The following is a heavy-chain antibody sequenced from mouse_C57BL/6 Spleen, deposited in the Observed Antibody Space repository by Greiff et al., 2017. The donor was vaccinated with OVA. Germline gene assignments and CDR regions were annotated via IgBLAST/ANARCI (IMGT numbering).Heavy chain of an antibody. CDR3: AKRGYSGTMDY. V-gene: IGHV1-69*01. CDR1: GYTFTSYW. Sequence: VQLQQPGAELVMPGASVKLSCKASGYTFTSYWMHWVKQRPGQGLEWIGEIDPSDSYTNYNQKFKGKSTLTVDKSSSTAYMQLSSLTSEDSAVYCCAKRGYSGTMDYWGQGTSVTVSS. D-gene: IGHD2-1*01. J-gene: IGHJ4*01. CDR2: IDPSDSYT.